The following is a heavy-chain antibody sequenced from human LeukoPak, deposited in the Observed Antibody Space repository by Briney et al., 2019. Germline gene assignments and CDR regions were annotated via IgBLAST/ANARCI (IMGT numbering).Heavy chain of an antibody. D-gene: IGHD2-2*02. Sequence: PGGSLRLSCAASGLTFSSYWMSWVRQAPGKGLEWVANIKQDGSEKYYVDSVKGRFTISRDNAKNSLYLQMNSLRAEDTAVYYCARDQYCSSTSCYSPTPFDPWGQGTLVTVSS. V-gene: IGHV3-7*01. CDR3: ARDQYCSSTSCYSPTPFDP. J-gene: IGHJ5*02. CDR2: IKQDGSEK. CDR1: GLTFSSYW.